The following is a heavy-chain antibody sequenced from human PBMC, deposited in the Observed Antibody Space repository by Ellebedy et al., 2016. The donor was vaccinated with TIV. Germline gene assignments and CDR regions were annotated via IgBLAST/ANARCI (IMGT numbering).Heavy chain of an antibody. Sequence: PGGSLRLSCAASGFTFSSYWMHWVRQAPGKGLVWVSRINSDGSSTSYADSVKGRFTISRDNAKNSLYLQMISLRAEDTAVYYCARDQGWAVPGSTRFDYWGQGTLVTVSS. D-gene: IGHD6-19*01. CDR3: ARDQGWAVPGSTRFDY. J-gene: IGHJ4*02. CDR2: INSDGSST. V-gene: IGHV3-74*01. CDR1: GFTFSSYW.